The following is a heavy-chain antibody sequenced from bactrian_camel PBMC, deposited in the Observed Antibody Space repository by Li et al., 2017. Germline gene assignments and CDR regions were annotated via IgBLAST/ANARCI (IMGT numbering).Heavy chain of an antibody. J-gene: IGHJ4*01. CDR3: VADAFRGCWNVLGYKY. CDR2: IRFGGGST. D-gene: IGHD5*01. Sequence: VQLVESGGGSVQAGGSLKVSCTASGYTGDIKCIGWFRQAEDKTREGVAAIRFGGGSTYYADSVKGRFTISRDNAKNTVYLQMNSLKPEDTGMYYCVADAFRGCWNVLGYKYSGQGTQVTVS. V-gene: IGHV3S36*01. CDR1: GYTGDIKC.